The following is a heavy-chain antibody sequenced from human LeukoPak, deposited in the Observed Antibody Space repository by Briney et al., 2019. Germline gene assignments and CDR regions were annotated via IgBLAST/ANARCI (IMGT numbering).Heavy chain of an antibody. V-gene: IGHV4-38-2*02. CDR3: ARDWVVTSYWYFDL. Sequence: PSETLSLTCAVSGFSISSRYYWGWIRQPPGKGLEYIGSIYRSGNTYYNPSLKSRVTISVDTSKNQFFLKLSSVTAADTAVYYCARDWVVTSYWYFDLWGRGTLVTVSS. CDR1: GFSISSRYY. J-gene: IGHJ2*01. D-gene: IGHD2-21*02. CDR2: IYRSGNT.